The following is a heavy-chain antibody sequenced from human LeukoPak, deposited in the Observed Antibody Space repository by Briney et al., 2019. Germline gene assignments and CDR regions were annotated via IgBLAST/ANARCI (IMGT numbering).Heavy chain of an antibody. CDR3: VKDLSGTYSFDY. J-gene: IGHJ4*02. CDR2: ISGGGGTT. D-gene: IGHD1-26*01. CDR1: GFTFNTYT. V-gene: IGHV3-64D*09. Sequence: GGSLRLSCSASGFTFNTYTMHWVRQAPGKGLEYVSSISGGGGTTFYADSVRGRFTISRDNSKNTLYLQMSSLRAEDTALYYCVKDLSGTYSFDYSGQGTLVTVSS.